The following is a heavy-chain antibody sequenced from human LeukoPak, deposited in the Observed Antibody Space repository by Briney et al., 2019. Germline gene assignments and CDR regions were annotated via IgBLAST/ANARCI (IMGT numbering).Heavy chain of an antibody. Sequence: GWSLRLTCAASGFTFRSYAMHWVRQAPGKGLAGVAVISYDGSNKYFADSVKGRFTISRDNSKNTLYLQMNSLRGEGTAVYYWARDGRLGGVAIKGFDYWGQGTLVTVSS. V-gene: IGHV3-30*04. J-gene: IGHJ4*02. CDR1: GFTFRSYA. D-gene: IGHD3-3*01. CDR2: ISYDGSNK. CDR3: ARDGRLGGVAIKGFDY.